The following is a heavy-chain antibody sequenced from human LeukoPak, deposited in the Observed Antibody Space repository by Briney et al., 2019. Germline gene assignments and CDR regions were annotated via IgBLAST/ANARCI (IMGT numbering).Heavy chain of an antibody. J-gene: IGHJ5*02. Sequence: PSETLSLTCAVYGLSFNDYYCNWIRQHPGKGLEWIGEINARGDTNFNPSLKSRVTISVDTSQNQFSLRVTSMIAADTAVYYCARGQVPAARGYNWFAPWGQGTLVTVSS. D-gene: IGHD2-2*01. CDR2: INARGDT. CDR3: ARGQVPAARGYNWFAP. CDR1: GLSFNDYY. V-gene: IGHV4-34*01.